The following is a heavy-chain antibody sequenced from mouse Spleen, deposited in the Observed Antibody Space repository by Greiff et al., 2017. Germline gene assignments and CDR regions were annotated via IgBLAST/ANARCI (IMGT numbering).Heavy chain of an antibody. Sequence: QVQLKQSGAELVKPGASVKMSCKASGYTFTSYWITWVKQRPGQGLEWIGDIYPGSGSTNYNEKFKSKATLTVDTSSSTAYMQLSSLTSEDSAVYYCARGLYYGNYGGAYWGQGTLVTVSA. CDR3: ARGLYYGNYGGAY. CDR1: GYTFTSYW. CDR2: IYPGSGST. D-gene: IGHD2-1*01. V-gene: IGHV1-55*01. J-gene: IGHJ3*01.